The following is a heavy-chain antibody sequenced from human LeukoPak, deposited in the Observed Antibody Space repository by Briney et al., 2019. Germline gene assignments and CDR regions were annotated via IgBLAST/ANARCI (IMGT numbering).Heavy chain of an antibody. CDR1: GFTFSDYY. V-gene: IGHV3-11*01. D-gene: IGHD2-15*01. Sequence: GGSLRLSCAASGFTFSDYYMSWIRQAPGKGLEWVSYISSSGSTIYYADSVKGRFTISRDNAKNSLYLQMNSLRAEDTAVYYCARGSRPVVAANSFDYWGQGTLVTVSS. J-gene: IGHJ4*02. CDR2: ISSSGSTI. CDR3: ARGSRPVVAANSFDY.